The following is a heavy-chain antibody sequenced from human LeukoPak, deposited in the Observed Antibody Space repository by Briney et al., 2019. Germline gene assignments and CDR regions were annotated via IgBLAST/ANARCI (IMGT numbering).Heavy chain of an antibody. CDR2: ITASGGST. Sequence: PGRSLRLSCAASGLTFSTYAMSWVRQAPGKGLEWVSAITASGGSTYYADSVKGRFTISRDNSKNTLNLQMNSLRAEDTAVYYCAKHEGGSMNVWGQGTTVTVSS. J-gene: IGHJ6*02. CDR3: AKHEGGSMNV. CDR1: GLTFSTYA. V-gene: IGHV3-23*01. D-gene: IGHD3-16*01.